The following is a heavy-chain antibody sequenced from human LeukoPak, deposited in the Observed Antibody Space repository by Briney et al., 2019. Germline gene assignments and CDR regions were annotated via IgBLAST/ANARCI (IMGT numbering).Heavy chain of an antibody. J-gene: IGHJ1*01. CDR3: ARDPHRTYSSSWYGYFQH. CDR1: GFTFSSYS. CDR2: ISYDGTNK. Sequence: GGSLRLSCAASGFTFSSYSMNWVRQAPGKGLEWVALISYDGTNKYYADSVKGRFTISRDNSKNTLYLQMNSLRAEDTAVYYCARDPHRTYSSSWYGYFQHWGQGTLVTVSS. V-gene: IGHV3-30*03. D-gene: IGHD6-13*01.